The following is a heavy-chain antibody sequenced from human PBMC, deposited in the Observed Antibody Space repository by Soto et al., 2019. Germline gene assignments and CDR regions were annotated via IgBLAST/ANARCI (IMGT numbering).Heavy chain of an antibody. J-gene: IGHJ6*02. CDR3: ARAQANSTYYDFWSGYYTTYYYYGMDV. CDR1: GGSISSYY. D-gene: IGHD3-3*01. V-gene: IGHV4-59*01. CDR2: IYYSGST. Sequence: SETLSLTCTVSGGSISSYYWSWIRQPPGKGLEWIGYIYYSGSTNYNPSLKSRVTISVDTSKNQFSLKLSSVTAADTAVYYCARAQANSTYYDFWSGYYTTYYYYGMDVWGQGTTVTVSS.